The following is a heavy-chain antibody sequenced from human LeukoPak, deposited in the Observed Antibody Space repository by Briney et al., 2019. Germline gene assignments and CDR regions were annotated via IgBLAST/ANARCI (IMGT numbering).Heavy chain of an antibody. Sequence: PSETLSLTCTVSGYSISSGYYWGWIRQPPGKGLEWIGSIYHSGSTYYNPSLKSRVTISVDTSMNQFSLKLSSVTAADTAVYYCVRDRGEFSYSHDYWGQGTLVTVSS. CDR1: GYSISSGYY. CDR3: VRDRGEFSYSHDY. J-gene: IGHJ4*02. D-gene: IGHD2/OR15-2a*01. V-gene: IGHV4-38-2*02. CDR2: IYHSGST.